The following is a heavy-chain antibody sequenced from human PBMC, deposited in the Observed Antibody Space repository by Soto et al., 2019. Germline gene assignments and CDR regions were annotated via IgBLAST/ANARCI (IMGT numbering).Heavy chain of an antibody. D-gene: IGHD5-12*01. CDR1: GFTYSSHG. CDR2: LSRGGGST. CDR3: ARDGQYRTDGFDI. Sequence: GGSLRLSCAASGFTYSSHGMSWVRQAPGKGLEWIAGLSRGGGSTYYADSVKGRFTISRDNSKNTLDLIMNSLRVEDTALYYCARDGQYRTDGFDIWGQGTMVNGSS. J-gene: IGHJ3*02. V-gene: IGHV3-23*01.